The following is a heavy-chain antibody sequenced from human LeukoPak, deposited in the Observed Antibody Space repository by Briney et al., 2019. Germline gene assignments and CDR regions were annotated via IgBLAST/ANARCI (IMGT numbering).Heavy chain of an antibody. CDR3: TTAPTRGWLPYFDY. CDR1: GLTFSDAW. Sequence: GGSLRLSCAVSGLTFSDAWISWVRQAPGKGLEWVARITADGTEDYAAPVNARFTASRDDSKTTVYLQMNSLTTEDTAVYYCTTAPTRGWLPYFDYWSQGTVVTVSS. D-gene: IGHD5-24*01. J-gene: IGHJ4*02. V-gene: IGHV3-15*01. CDR2: ITADGTE.